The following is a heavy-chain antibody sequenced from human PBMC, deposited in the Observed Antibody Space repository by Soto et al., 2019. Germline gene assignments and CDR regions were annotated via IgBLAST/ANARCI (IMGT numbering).Heavy chain of an antibody. CDR1: GFTCGNYS. J-gene: IGHJ4*02. CDR3: AKDAGGPATVTTGFDY. Sequence: AGGSLIHSCSAAGFTCGNYSMIWVRPAPGKGLEWVSAISGSGGSTYYADSVKGRFTISRDNSKNTLYLQMNSLRAEDTAVYYCAKDAGGPATVTTGFDYWGQGTLVTVSS. D-gene: IGHD4-17*01. CDR2: ISGSGGST. V-gene: IGHV3-23*01.